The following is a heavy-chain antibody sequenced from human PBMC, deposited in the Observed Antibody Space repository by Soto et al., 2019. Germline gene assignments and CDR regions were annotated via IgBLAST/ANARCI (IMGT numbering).Heavy chain of an antibody. CDR2: IWYDGSNK. D-gene: IGHD5-12*01. J-gene: IGHJ3*02. V-gene: IGHV3-33*01. Sequence: GSLRLSCAASGFTFSSYGMHWVRQAPGKGLEWVAVIWYDGSNKYYADSVKGRFTISRDNSKNTLYLQMNSLRAEDTAVYYCARDNLRRPSGAFDIWGQGTMVTVSS. CDR1: GFTFSSYG. CDR3: ARDNLRRPSGAFDI.